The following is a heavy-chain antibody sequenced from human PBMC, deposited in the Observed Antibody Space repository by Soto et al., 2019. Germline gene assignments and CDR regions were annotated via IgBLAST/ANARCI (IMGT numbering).Heavy chain of an antibody. V-gene: IGHV1-18*01. J-gene: IGHJ6*02. CDR3: ARDSPPMDV. CDR2: ISAYNGNT. Sequence: QDQLVQSGAEVKKPGASVKVSCKASGYSLTSYFISWVRQAPGQELEWMVWISAYNGNTNYAQNLQGRVTMTTATPTSTANMQLRSMRSDDTTVYFCARDSPPMDVWGQGTTVTVSS. CDR1: GYSLTSYF.